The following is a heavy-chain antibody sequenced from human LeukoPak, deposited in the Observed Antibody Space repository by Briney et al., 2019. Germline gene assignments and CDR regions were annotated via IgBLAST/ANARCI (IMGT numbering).Heavy chain of an antibody. J-gene: IGHJ4*02. CDR3: ARESETSGWYDY. V-gene: IGHV3-53*05. Sequence: GGSLRLSCAASGFTVSSNYMSWVRQAPGKGLEWVSVIYSGGSTYYADSVRGRFTISRDNTRKSLSLQMSSLRSEDTALYYCARESETSGWYDYWGQGTLVTVSS. D-gene: IGHD6-19*01. CDR2: IYSGGST. CDR1: GFTVSSNY.